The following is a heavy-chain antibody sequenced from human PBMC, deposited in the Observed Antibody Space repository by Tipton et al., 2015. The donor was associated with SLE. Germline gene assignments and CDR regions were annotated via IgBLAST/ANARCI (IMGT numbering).Heavy chain of an antibody. V-gene: IGHV3-48*01. CDR2: ISSSSSTI. CDR1: GFTITPYT. Sequence: SLRLSCAASGFTITPYTMHWVRQAPGKGLEWVSYISSSSSTIYYADSVKGRFTISRDNSKNTLYLQMNSLRPEDTAVYYCAKDAAYYDILTGYYKGGVNAFDIWGQGTMVTVSS. CDR3: AKDAAYYDILTGYYKGGVNAFDI. J-gene: IGHJ3*02. D-gene: IGHD3-9*01.